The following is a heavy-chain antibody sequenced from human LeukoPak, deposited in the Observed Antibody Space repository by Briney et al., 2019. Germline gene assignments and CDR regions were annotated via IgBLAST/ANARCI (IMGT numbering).Heavy chain of an antibody. CDR2: IDPSDSYT. V-gene: IGHV5-10-1*01. Sequence: GESLKISCKGSGYSFTSYWISWVRQMPRKGREWMGRIDPSDSYTNYSPSFQGHVTISADKSINTAYLQWSSLKASDTAMYYCARPVHISGEYTAVDYWGQGTLVTVSS. CDR3: ARPVHISGEYTAVDY. CDR1: GYSFTSYW. D-gene: IGHD3-10*01. J-gene: IGHJ4*02.